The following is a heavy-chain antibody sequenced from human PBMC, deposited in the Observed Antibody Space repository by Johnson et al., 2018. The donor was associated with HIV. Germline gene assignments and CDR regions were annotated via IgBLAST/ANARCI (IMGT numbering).Heavy chain of an antibody. CDR2: IYSGGST. V-gene: IGHV3-66*01. CDR3: ARDVKVCAFDI. D-gene: IGHD3-16*01. CDR1: GFTVSSNY. Sequence: VQLVESGGGVVRPGGSLRLSCAASGFTVSSNYVSWVRQAPGKGLEWVSVIYSGGSTYYADSVKGRFTISRDNSKNTLYLQMNSLRAEYTAVYYCARDVKVCAFDIWGQGTMVTVSS. J-gene: IGHJ3*02.